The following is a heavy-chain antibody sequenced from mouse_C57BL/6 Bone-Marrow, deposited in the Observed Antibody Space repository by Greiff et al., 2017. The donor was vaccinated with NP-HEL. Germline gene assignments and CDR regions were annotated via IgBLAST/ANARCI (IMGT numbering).Heavy chain of an antibody. V-gene: IGHV1-82*01. Sequence: QVQLQQSGPELVKPGASVKISCKASGYAFSSSWMNWVKQRPGKGLEWIGRIYPGDGDTNYNGKFKGKATLTADKSSSTAYMQLSSLKSEDSAVYFCARKGGNLDYWGQGTSVTVSS. J-gene: IGHJ4*01. CDR1: GYAFSSSW. CDR3: ARKGGNLDY. D-gene: IGHD1-1*01. CDR2: IYPGDGDT.